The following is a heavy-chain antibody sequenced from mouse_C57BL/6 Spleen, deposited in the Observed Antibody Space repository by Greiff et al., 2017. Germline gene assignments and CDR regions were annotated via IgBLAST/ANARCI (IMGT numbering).Heavy chain of an antibody. D-gene: IGHD1-1*01. Sequence: VKLMESGPGLVQPSQSLSITCTVSGFSLTSYGVHWVRQSPGKGLEWLGVIWSGGSTDYNAAFISSLSISKDNSKSQVFFKMNSLQADDTAIYYCARNYYGSSYWFAYWGQGTLVTVSA. CDR2: IWSGGST. CDR1: GFSLTSYG. V-gene: IGHV2-2*01. CDR3: ARNYYGSSYWFAY. J-gene: IGHJ3*01.